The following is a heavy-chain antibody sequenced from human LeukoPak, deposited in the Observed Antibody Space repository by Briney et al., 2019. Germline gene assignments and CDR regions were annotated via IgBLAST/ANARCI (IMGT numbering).Heavy chain of an antibody. Sequence: NPSETLSLTCAVSGGSISSNTYSWGWIRQPPGKGLEWIGSISYSETTYYNPSLKSRVTISVDTSKNQFSLKLSSVTAADTAVYYCARGYGDYRDPLDYWGQGTLVTVSS. D-gene: IGHD4-17*01. V-gene: IGHV4-39*07. CDR3: ARGYGDYRDPLDY. CDR2: ISYSETT. J-gene: IGHJ4*02. CDR1: GGSISSNTYS.